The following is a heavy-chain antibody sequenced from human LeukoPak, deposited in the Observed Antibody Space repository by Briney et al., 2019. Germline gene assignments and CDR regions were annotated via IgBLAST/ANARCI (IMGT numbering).Heavy chain of an antibody. CDR2: ISNDGSNK. V-gene: IGHV3-30*03. D-gene: IGHD3-16*01. Sequence: PGGSQRLSCAASGFTFSSYGMHWVRQAPGKGLEWVAVISNDGSNKYYADSVKGRFTISRDNAKNSLYLQMNSLRAEDTAVYYCARSKGGSYYYYYMDVWGKGTTVTVSS. J-gene: IGHJ6*03. CDR1: GFTFSSYG. CDR3: ARSKGGSYYYYYMDV.